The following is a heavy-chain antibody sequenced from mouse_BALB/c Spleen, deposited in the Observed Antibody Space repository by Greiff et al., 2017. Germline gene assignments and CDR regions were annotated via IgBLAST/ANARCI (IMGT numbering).Heavy chain of an antibody. CDR3: TKEKENGYYRAMDY. CDR2: IYPGNSDT. J-gene: IGHJ4*01. Sequence: VQLKESGTVLARPGASVKMSCKASGYSFTSYWMHWVKQRPGQGLEWIGAIYPGNSDTSYNQKFKGKAKLTAVTSASTAYMELSSLTNEDSAVYYCTKEKENGYYRAMDYWGQGTSVTVSS. V-gene: IGHV1-5*01. CDR1: GYSFTSYW. D-gene: IGHD2-3*01.